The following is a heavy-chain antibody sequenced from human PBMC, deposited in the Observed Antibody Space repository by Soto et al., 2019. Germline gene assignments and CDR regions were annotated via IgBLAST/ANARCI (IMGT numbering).Heavy chain of an antibody. CDR2: ISNSGGGT. J-gene: IGHJ4*02. CDR1: GFTFSNYV. D-gene: IGHD1-26*01. V-gene: IGHV3-23*01. CDR3: AKEDVGGYYYSGL. Sequence: GGSLRLSCTASGFTFSNYVMSWVRQAPGKGLEWVSSISNSGGGTYYADSVRGRFTISRDNSKNTLYLQMNSLRAEDTAVYYCAKEDVGGYYYSGLWGRGTLVTVSS.